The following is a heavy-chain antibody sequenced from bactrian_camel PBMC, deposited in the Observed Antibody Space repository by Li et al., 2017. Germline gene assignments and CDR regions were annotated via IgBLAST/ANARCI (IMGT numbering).Heavy chain of an antibody. CDR3: AAGREAGGTWYPDVYTY. D-gene: IGHD6*01. Sequence: VQLVESGGGLVQPGGSLRLSCAASGFSFRTYFINWVRQTPGKGLEWVSSISSEGSMTWYADSVEGRFTTSRDNAKKTVYLQMNSLKPQDTAVYYCAAGREAGGTWYPDVYTYWGQGTQVTVS. CDR2: ISSEGSMT. V-gene: IGHV3-2*01. CDR1: GFSFRTYF. J-gene: IGHJ4*01.